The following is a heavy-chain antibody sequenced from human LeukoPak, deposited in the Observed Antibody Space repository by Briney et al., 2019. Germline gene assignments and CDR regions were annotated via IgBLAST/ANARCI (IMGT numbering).Heavy chain of an antibody. D-gene: IGHD5-24*01. J-gene: IGHJ5*02. V-gene: IGHV3-48*02. CDR1: GFSFTSYT. CDR3: ARLKRWPNLGGFDP. CDR2: ISVNSGTI. Sequence: GGSLRLSCTASGFSFTSYTMSWVRQAPGKGLEWISCISVNSGTIKYADSVKGRFTISRDNAKNSLYLQMNSLRDEDTAVYYCARLKRWPNLGGFDPWGQGTLVTVSS.